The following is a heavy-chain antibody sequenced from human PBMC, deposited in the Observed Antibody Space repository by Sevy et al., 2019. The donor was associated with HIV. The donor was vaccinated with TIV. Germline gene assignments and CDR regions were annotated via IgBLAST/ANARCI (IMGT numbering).Heavy chain of an antibody. D-gene: IGHD1-1*01. CDR2: ISFDASNK. Sequence: GGSLRLSCAASGFTFSRYSMHWVRQAPGKGLEWVATISFDASNKHYADSVKGRFTISRDNFQNSLFLQMNSRRPEDTAVYYCALERLSSDVAEYFQNWGQGTLVTVSS. CDR3: ALERLSSDVAEYFQN. V-gene: IGHV3-30*04. CDR1: GFTFSRYS. J-gene: IGHJ1*01.